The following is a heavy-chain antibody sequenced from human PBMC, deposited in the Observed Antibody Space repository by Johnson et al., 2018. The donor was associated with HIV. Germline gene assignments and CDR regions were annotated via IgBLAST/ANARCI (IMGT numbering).Heavy chain of an antibody. D-gene: IGHD6-6*01. V-gene: IGHV3-30*04. CDR3: ARAGSSSSGPRAFDI. CDR2: ISYDGSNK. CDR1: GFTFSSYA. Sequence: QVQLVESGGGVVQPGGSLRLSCAASGFTFSSYAMHWVRQAPGKGLEWVAVISYDGSNKYYADSVKGRFTISRDNSKNTLYLKMNSLRAEDTAVEYCARAGSSSSGPRAFDIWGQGTMVTVSS. J-gene: IGHJ3*02.